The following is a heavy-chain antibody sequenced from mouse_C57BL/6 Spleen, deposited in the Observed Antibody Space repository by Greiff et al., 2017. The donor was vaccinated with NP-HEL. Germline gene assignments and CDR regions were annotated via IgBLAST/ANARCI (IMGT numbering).Heavy chain of an antibody. CDR3: ATQGGNYYGSSYGGYFDV. J-gene: IGHJ1*03. CDR2: ILPGSGST. Sequence: QVQLQQFGAELMKPGASVKLSCKATGYTFTGYWIEWVKQRPGHGLEWIGEILPGSGSTNYNEKFKGKATFTADTSSNTAYMQLSSLTTEDSAIYYCATQGGNYYGSSYGGYFDVWGTGTTVTVSS. CDR1: GYTFTGYW. V-gene: IGHV1-9*01. D-gene: IGHD1-1*01.